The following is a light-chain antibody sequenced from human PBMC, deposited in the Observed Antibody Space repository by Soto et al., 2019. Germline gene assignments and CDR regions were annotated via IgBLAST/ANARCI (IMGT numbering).Light chain of an antibody. J-gene: IGKJ4*01. CDR3: QQYNNWRALT. CDR2: DAS. Sequence: EIVMTQSPATLTVSPGERATPSCRASLSVSTNLAWYQHKPGQAPRLLMYDASTRAIGIPARFSGGGSGTEFTLTISSLQSEDFAVYYCQQYNNWRALTFGGGTKVGIK. CDR1: LSVSTN. V-gene: IGKV3-15*01.